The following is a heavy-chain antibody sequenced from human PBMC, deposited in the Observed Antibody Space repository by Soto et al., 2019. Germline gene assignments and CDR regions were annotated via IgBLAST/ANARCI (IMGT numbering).Heavy chain of an antibody. CDR1: GGSIENYY. J-gene: IGHJ4*02. CDR3: ARGGTGGRTTVTTYGV. V-gene: IGHV4-59*01. CDR2: LYSSGST. D-gene: IGHD4-17*01. Sequence: SETLSLTCTVSGGSIENYYWSWIRQPPGRGLERSGFLYSSGSTDYNPSVTSRVTISAETSRNQVSLKLTSVTTADTAVYYCARGGTGGRTTVTTYGVWGQGTLVTVSS.